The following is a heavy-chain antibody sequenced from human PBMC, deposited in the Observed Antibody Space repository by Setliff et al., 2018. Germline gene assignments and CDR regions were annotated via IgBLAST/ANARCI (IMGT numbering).Heavy chain of an antibody. V-gene: IGHV5-51*01. CDR3: ARLGYSDAFDI. CDR2: VYCGDSDT. CDR1: EYTFTNYW. J-gene: IGHJ3*02. D-gene: IGHD5-18*01. Sequence: PGESLKISCKASEYTFTNYWIGWVRQMPGKGLEWMGVVYCGDSDTRYSPPFQGQVTMSADKSIRSAYLQWSSLKASDTAMYYCARLGYSDAFDIWGQGTMVTVSS.